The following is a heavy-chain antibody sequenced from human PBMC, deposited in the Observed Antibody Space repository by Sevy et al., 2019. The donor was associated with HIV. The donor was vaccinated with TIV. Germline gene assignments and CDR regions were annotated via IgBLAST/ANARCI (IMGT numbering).Heavy chain of an antibody. CDR1: GYTLTELS. V-gene: IGHV1-24*01. CDR3: ATGGHEEGAFDI. D-gene: IGHD1-26*01. J-gene: IGHJ3*02. Sequence: ASVKVSCKVSGYTLTELSMHWVRQAPGKGLEWMGGFDPEDGETIYAQKFQGRVTMTEDTSTDTAYMELSSLGSEDTAVYYCATGGHEEGAFDIWGQGTMVTVSS. CDR2: FDPEDGET.